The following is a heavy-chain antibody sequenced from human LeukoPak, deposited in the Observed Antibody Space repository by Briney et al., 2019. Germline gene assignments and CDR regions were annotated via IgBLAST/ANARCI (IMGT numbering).Heavy chain of an antibody. D-gene: IGHD3-3*01. CDR3: ARITYDFWSGYYMPDDP. V-gene: IGHV1-2*06. Sequence: ASVKVSCKXSGYTFTGYYMHWVRQAPGQGLEWMGRINPNSGGTNYAQKFQGRVTMTRDTSISTAYMELSRLRSDDTAVYYCARITYDFWSGYYMPDDPWGQGTLVTVSS. J-gene: IGHJ5*02. CDR2: INPNSGGT. CDR1: GYTFTGYY.